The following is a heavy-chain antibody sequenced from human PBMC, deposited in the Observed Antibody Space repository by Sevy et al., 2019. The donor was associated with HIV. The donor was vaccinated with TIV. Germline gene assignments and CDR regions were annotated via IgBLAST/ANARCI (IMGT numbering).Heavy chain of an antibody. CDR2: FDPEDGDPEDGKT. D-gene: IGHD3-22*01. Sequence: ASVKVSCKVSGYTLAKFSIHWVRQAHGKGLEWMTSFDPEDGDPEDGKTIYAQKFLGRVTMTEDTSTDTAYMELSSLRSDDTAVYYCATTKDYYDSSGYPFDYWGQGTLVTVSS. V-gene: IGHV1-24*01. CDR3: ATTKDYYDSSGYPFDY. J-gene: IGHJ4*02. CDR1: GYTLAKFS.